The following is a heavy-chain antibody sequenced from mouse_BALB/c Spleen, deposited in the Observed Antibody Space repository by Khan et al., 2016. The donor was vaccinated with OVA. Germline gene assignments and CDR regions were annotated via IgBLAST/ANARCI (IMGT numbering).Heavy chain of an antibody. CDR1: GYTFTSYW. V-gene: IGHV1-7*01. CDR2: INPSTGYT. D-gene: IGHD1-1*01. Sequence: QVRLQQSGAELAKPGASVKMSCKASGYTFTSYWMHWVKQRPGQGLEWIGYINPSTGYTEYNQRFKDKATLTADKSSSTAYMQLSSLTSEESAVYYCANRGSSSAWLTYWGQGTLVTVSA. CDR3: ANRGSSSAWLTY. J-gene: IGHJ3*01.